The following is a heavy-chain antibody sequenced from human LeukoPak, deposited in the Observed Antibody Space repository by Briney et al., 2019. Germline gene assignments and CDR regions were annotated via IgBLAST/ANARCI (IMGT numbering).Heavy chain of an antibody. CDR3: AKGSRPVITMIVVVISTFDY. J-gene: IGHJ4*02. CDR2: ISGSGGST. CDR1: GFTFSSYA. Sequence: PGGSLSLSCAASGFTFSSYAMSWVRQAPGKGLEWVSAISGSGGSTYYADSVKGRFTISRDNSKNTLYLQMNSLRAEDTAVYYCAKGSRPVITMIVVVISTFDYWGQGTLVTVSS. D-gene: IGHD3-22*01. V-gene: IGHV3-23*01.